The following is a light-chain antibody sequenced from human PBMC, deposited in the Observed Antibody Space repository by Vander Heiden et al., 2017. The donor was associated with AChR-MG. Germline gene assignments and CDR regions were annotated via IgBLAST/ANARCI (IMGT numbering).Light chain of an antibody. CDR2: HAS. Sequence: LSLSPGERATLSCRASQSVSKYLAWYQQKPGQAPRLLIYHASNRATGIPARFSGSGSGTDITLTISSLQPEDFAVYYCQQRSDWPVTFGQGTRLQIK. CDR3: QQRSDWPVT. V-gene: IGKV3-11*01. CDR1: QSVSKY. J-gene: IGKJ5*01.